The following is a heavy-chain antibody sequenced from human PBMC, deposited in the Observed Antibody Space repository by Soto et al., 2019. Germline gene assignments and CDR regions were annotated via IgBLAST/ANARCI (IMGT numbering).Heavy chain of an antibody. V-gene: IGHV3-23*01. CDR2: ISGSDDYT. D-gene: IGHD3-22*01. J-gene: IGHJ4*02. Sequence: EVQLLESGGGLVQPGGSLRLSCAASGFSFSSHAMTWVRQAPGKGLEWVSFISGSDDYTFYADSVKGRFTISRDNSKNTLYLQMNSLRAEDTAVYYCAKGISYSFDSALDYWAQGTLVTVSS. CDR1: GFSFSSHA. CDR3: AKGISYSFDSALDY.